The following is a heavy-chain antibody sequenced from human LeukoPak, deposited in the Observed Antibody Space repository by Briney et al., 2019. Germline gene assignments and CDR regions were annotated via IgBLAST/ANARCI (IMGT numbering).Heavy chain of an antibody. CDR3: ATQIDYDFWSGYYGY. D-gene: IGHD3-3*01. CDR1: GFTFSRST. Sequence: GGSLRLSCAASGFTFSRSTMAWVRQAPGKGLEWVSAISGSGGSTYYADSVKGRFTISRDNSKNTLYLQMNSLRAEDTAVYYCATQIDYDFWSGYYGYWGQGTLVTVSS. CDR2: ISGSGGST. J-gene: IGHJ4*02. V-gene: IGHV3-23*01.